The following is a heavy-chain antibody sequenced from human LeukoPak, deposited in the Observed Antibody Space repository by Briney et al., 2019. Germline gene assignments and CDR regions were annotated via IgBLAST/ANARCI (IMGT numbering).Heavy chain of an antibody. Sequence: SETLSLTCTVSGGSISSYYWSWIRQPPGKGLEWIGYIYYSGSTNYNPSLKSRVTISVDTSKNQFSLKLSSVTAADTAVYYCARVFGGARSYWGQGTLVTVSS. J-gene: IGHJ4*02. D-gene: IGHD3-16*01. CDR1: GGSISSYY. V-gene: IGHV4-59*01. CDR2: IYYSGST. CDR3: ARVFGGARSY.